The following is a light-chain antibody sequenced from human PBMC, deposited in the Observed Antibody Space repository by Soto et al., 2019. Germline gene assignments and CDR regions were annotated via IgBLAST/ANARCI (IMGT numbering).Light chain of an antibody. V-gene: IGLV2-23*02. Sequence: QSVLTQPASVSGSPGQSITISCTGTSSDVGTYNLVSWYQQFPGKVPKLMIYEADKRPSGVSNRFSGSRSGNTASLTISGLQAEDEADYYCCSFAGSNTFVFGGGTKVTVL. CDR3: CSFAGSNTFV. J-gene: IGLJ2*01. CDR2: EAD. CDR1: SSDVGTYNL.